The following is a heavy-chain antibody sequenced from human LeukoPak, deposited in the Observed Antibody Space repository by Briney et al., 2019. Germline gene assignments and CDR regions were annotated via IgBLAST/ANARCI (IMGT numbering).Heavy chain of an antibody. CDR1: GYSFTSYY. J-gene: IGHJ6*03. CDR3: ATHSTRIAVRPSDYYYYMDV. D-gene: IGHD6-6*01. Sequence: ASVKVSCKASGYSFTSYYMHWVRQAPGQGLEWMGIINPSGGSTSYAQKFQGRVTMTRDMSTSTVYMELSSLRSDDTAVYYCATHSTRIAVRPSDYYYYMDVWGKGTTVTVSS. CDR2: INPSGGST. V-gene: IGHV1-46*01.